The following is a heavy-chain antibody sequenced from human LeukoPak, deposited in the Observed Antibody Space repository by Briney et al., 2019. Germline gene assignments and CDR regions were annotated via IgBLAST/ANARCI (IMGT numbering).Heavy chain of an antibody. CDR1: GGTFAIYA. D-gene: IGHD2-2*02. V-gene: IGHV1-69*01. CDR2: MISILGTA. J-gene: IGHJ4*02. CDR3: ARDINIEVKKCSSTSCYTTPLGY. Sequence: SVKVSCKASGGTFAIYAISWVRQAPGPGKEWMGGMISILGTANYAQTFQGRGTITADESTSTAYMELSSLRSEDTAVYYCARDINIEVKKCSSTSCYTTPLGYWGQGTLVTVSS.